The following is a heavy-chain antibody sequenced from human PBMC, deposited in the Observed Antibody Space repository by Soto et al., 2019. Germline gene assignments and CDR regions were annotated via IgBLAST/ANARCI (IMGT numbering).Heavy chain of an antibody. CDR1: GGSISSGGYY. V-gene: IGHV4-31*03. CDR2: NYYSGST. J-gene: IGHJ6*02. CDR3: ARDSMDTAMAYYYYGMDV. D-gene: IGHD5-18*01. Sequence: SETLSLTCTVSGGSISSGGYYWSWIRQHPGKGLEWIGYNYYSGSTYYNPSLKSRVTISVDTSKNQFSLKLSSVTAADTAVYYCARDSMDTAMAYYYYGMDVWGQGTTVTVSS.